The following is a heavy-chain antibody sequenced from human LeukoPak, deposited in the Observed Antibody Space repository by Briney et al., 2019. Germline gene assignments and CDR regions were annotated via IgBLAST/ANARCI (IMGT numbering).Heavy chain of an antibody. CDR1: GDSISSYY. J-gene: IGHJ4*02. CDR3: ARQSGYSSSFDY. CDR2: IYYSGST. V-gene: IGHV4-59*08. Sequence: SETLSLTCTVSGDSISSYYWSWIRRPPGMGLEWIGYIYYSGSTNYNPSLKSRVTISVDTSKNQFSLKLSSVTAADTAVYYCARQSGYSSSFDYWGQGTLVTVSS. D-gene: IGHD6-6*01.